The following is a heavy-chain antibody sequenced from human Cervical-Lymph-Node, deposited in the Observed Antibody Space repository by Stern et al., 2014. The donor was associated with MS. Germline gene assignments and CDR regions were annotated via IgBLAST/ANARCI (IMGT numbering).Heavy chain of an antibody. V-gene: IGHV2-5*02. CDR3: AHTNYGYWYFHV. CDR2: IYWDDDK. D-gene: IGHD4-17*01. Sequence: QVTLKESGPTLVKPTQTLTLTCTFSGFSLSTTGVGVGWIRQSPGKALEWLALIYWDDDKSYSPSLKSRLTVTKDTSKNQVVLSMTNMDPLDTATYYCAHTNYGYWYFHVWGRGTLVAVSS. J-gene: IGHJ2*01. CDR1: GFSLSTTGVG.